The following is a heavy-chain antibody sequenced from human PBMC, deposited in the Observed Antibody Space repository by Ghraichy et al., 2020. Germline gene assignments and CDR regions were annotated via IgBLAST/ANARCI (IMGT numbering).Heavy chain of an antibody. CDR2: ITSSSKFI. CDR3: ARGSKVVRFYYYDGMDV. D-gene: IGHD2-21*01. J-gene: IGHJ6*02. CDR1: GFTFSGYS. Sequence: GESLNISCAASGFTFSGYSMNWVRQAPGKGLEWVAYITSSSKFISYADSVKDRFTISRDNAQNTLDLQMKSLRDEDTAVYYCARGSKVVRFYYYDGMDVWGQGTTVTVSS. V-gene: IGHV3-48*02.